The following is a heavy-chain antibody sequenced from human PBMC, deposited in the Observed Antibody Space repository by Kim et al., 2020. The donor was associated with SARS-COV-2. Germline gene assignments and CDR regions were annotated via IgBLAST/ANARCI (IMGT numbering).Heavy chain of an antibody. CDR2: IWYDASIK. D-gene: IGHD1-1*01. J-gene: IGHJ4*02. CDR1: GFTFRSYG. CDR3: SRGNDANSGVYDY. Sequence: GGSLRLSCAASGFTFRSYGMHWVRQAPGKGLEWVAVIWYDASIKYFIDSVKGRFTISRDNSKNTLFLQMDTLRAEDTALYYCSRGNDANSGVYDYWGQG. V-gene: IGHV3-33*01.